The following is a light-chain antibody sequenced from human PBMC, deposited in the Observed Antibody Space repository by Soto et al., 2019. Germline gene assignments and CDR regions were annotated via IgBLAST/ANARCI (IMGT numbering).Light chain of an antibody. J-gene: IGLJ1*01. V-gene: IGLV1-40*01. CDR3: QSYDSSLSGWV. CDR2: GNS. CDR1: SSNIGAGFD. Sequence: QSVLTQPPSVSGAPGQRVTISCTGNSSNIGAGFDVHWYQQLPGTAPKLLIYGNSNRPSGVPDRFSGSKSGTSASLAITGLQAEDEADYYCQSYDSSLSGWVFGTGTKVTVL.